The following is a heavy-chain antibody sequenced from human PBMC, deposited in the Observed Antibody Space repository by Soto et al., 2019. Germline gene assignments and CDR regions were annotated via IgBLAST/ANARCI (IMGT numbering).Heavy chain of an antibody. CDR1: GDSINSDSYY. Sequence: SETLSLTCSVSGDSINSDSYYWGWIRQPPGKGLEWIGYIYYSGSTYYNPSLKSRVTISVDTSKNQFSLKLSSVTAADTALYYCAKDAISYSSSWYGKYMDVWGKGTTVTVSS. D-gene: IGHD6-13*01. CDR2: IYYSGST. J-gene: IGHJ6*03. V-gene: IGHV4-31*03. CDR3: AKDAISYSSSWYGKYMDV.